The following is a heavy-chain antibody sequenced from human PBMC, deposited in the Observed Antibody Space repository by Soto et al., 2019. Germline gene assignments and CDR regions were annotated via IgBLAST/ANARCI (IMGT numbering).Heavy chain of an antibody. J-gene: IGHJ5*02. CDR3: ARGGARGGRWFDP. Sequence: QVQLVQSGAEVKKPGSSVKVSCKASGGTFSSYAISWVRQAPGQGLEWMGGIIPIFGTANYAQKFQGRVTITADESTSTAYVELSSLRSEATPVNYGARGGARGGRWFDPWGKGALVTVSP. D-gene: IGHD3-16*01. CDR1: GGTFSSYA. CDR2: IIPIFGTA. V-gene: IGHV1-69*12.